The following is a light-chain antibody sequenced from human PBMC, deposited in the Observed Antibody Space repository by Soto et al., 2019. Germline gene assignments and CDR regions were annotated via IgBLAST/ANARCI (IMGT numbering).Light chain of an antibody. J-gene: IGKJ5*01. Sequence: ESVSTQSTGTLSLSPGERATLSCRASQSVSSYLAWYQQKPGQAPRLLIYDASNRATGIPARFSGSGSGTDFTLTISSLEPEDFAVYYCQQRSNWPPITFGQGTRLEIK. CDR2: DAS. CDR1: QSVSSY. V-gene: IGKV3-11*01. CDR3: QQRSNWPPIT.